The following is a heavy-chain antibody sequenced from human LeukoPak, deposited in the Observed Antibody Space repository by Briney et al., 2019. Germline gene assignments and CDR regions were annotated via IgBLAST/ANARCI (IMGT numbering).Heavy chain of an antibody. D-gene: IGHD6-6*01. CDR1: GYTFTSYG. CDR3: ARGSKGWQLGWFDP. Sequence: GASVNVSCKASGYTFTSYGISWVRQAPGQGLEWMGWISAYNGNTNYAQKLQGRVTMTTDTSTSTAYMELRSLRSDDTAVYYCARGSKGWQLGWFDPWGQGTLVTVSS. J-gene: IGHJ5*02. CDR2: ISAYNGNT. V-gene: IGHV1-18*01.